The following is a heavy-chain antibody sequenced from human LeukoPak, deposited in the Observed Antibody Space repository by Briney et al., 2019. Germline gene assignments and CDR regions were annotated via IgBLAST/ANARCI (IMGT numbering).Heavy chain of an antibody. CDR1: GFIFDDYG. V-gene: IGHV3-20*04. CDR3: ARDPNGDYIGAFDM. D-gene: IGHD4-17*01. Sequence: PGGSLRLSCAASGFIFDDYGMSWVRQAPGKGLEWVSGINWNGGSTGYADSVKGRFTISRDNAKNSLYLQMNSLRAEDTAVYYCARDPNGDYIGAFDMWGPGTMVTVSS. CDR2: INWNGGST. J-gene: IGHJ3*02.